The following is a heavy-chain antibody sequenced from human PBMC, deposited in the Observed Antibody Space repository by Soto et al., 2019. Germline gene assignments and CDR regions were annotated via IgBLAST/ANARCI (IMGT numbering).Heavy chain of an antibody. V-gene: IGHV3-30*18. D-gene: IGHD1-26*01. CDR3: AKDEGVGGTLGLFDY. CDR2: MSSDGSKI. Sequence: QVQLVESGGGAVQPGESLRLSCVASGFDFTYYAMHWVRQAPGKGLESVAVMSSDGSKIHHTDSVKGRFTISRDNSKNKLYLQMNSLRKEDTAVYFCAKDEGVGGTLGLFDYGGQGTLVSVSS. J-gene: IGHJ4*02. CDR1: GFDFTYYA.